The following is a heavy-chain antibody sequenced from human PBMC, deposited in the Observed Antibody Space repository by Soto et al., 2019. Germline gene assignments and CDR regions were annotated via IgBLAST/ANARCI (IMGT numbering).Heavy chain of an antibody. J-gene: IGHJ4*02. CDR3: ARGGVSTRTFDY. CDR1: GYNFAGYW. D-gene: IGHD3-3*01. V-gene: IGHV5-51*01. CDR2: IYPSDSDT. Sequence: GESLKISCKGSGYNFAGYWIAWVRQMPGKGLELMGIIYPSDSDTRYRPSFQGQVTISANKSISSAYLQWSSLRASDTAMYYCARGGVSTRTFDYWGQGTPVTVSS.